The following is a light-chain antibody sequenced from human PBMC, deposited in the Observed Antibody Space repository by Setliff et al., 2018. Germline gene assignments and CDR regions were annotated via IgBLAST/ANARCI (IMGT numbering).Light chain of an antibody. V-gene: IGKV1-39*01. CDR2: AAS. CDR1: QSISSS. Sequence: DIQMTQSPSSLSASLGDRVTIICRASQSISSSLNWYQQKPGKAPELLIFAASSLQSGVPSRFSGSGSGTDFTLTISSLQPEDFATYYCQQSNRTPTFGQGTKVDIK. CDR3: QQSNRTPT. J-gene: IGKJ1*01.